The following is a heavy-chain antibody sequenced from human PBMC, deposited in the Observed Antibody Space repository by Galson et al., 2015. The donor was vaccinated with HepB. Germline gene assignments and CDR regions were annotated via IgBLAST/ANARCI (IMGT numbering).Heavy chain of an antibody. J-gene: IGHJ4*02. V-gene: IGHV3-23*01. CDR1: GFTFSTYA. D-gene: IGHD2-21*02. CDR2: FSGPLATT. CDR3: AKATRGTCRGADCYYFDS. Sequence: SLRLSCAASGFTFSTYAMSWVRQTPGKGLEWVATFSGPLATTYHADSVKGRFTISRDNSKHTLSLQMDGLRAEDTAIYYCAKATRGTCRGADCYYFDSWGQGTLVTVSS.